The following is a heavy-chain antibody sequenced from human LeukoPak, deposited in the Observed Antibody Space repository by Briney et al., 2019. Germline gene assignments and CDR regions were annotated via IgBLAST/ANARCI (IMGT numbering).Heavy chain of an antibody. CDR3: TTNGWYCLDH. Sequence: PWETLSLTCAVSGVSISSDNWGSWVRQPPGKGLEWIGEIHHRGGTNYNPSLQSRVTISVDKSNNHFSLRLTSGTAADTAVYYCTTNGWYCLDHWGQGALVTVSS. CDR2: IHHRGGT. D-gene: IGHD6-19*01. V-gene: IGHV4-4*02. J-gene: IGHJ1*01. CDR1: GVSISSDNW.